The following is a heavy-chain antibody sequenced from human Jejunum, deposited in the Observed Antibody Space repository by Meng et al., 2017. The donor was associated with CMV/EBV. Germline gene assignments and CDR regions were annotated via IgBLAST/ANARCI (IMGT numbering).Heavy chain of an antibody. J-gene: IGHJ4*02. V-gene: IGHV4-34*01. D-gene: IGHD3-22*01. CDR1: GGSFSGYY. Sequence: VQLQEWGEGLLKPSETLSLTCAVYGGSFSGYYWSWIRQPPGKGLEWIGEINYRGSTNYSPSLKSRVTMSLDTSKNQFSLKLTSVTAADTAMYYCARCPRDDDSGYWFFDNWGQGTLVTVSS. CDR2: INYRGST. CDR3: ARCPRDDDSGYWFFDN.